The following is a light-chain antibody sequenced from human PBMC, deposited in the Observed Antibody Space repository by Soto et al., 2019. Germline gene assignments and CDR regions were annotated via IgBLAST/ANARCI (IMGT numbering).Light chain of an antibody. V-gene: IGKV3D-20*02. CDR2: DAS. J-gene: IGKJ5*01. Sequence: EIVLTQSPGTLSLSPGERATLSCRASQSVSSSYLAWYQHKPGQAPRLLIYDASNRATGIPARFSGSGSGTDFTLTISSLEPEDSAVYYCQQRNVWPPVTFGQGTRLEIK. CDR1: QSVSSSY. CDR3: QQRNVWPPVT.